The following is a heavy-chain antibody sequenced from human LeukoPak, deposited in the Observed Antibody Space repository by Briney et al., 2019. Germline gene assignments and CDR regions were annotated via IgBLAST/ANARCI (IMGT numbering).Heavy chain of an antibody. CDR3: ARHKNSLRDSQRSYYYGMDV. D-gene: IGHD2-21*02. Sequence: GESLKISCKGSGYSFSNFWIAWVRQVPGKGLEWMGIIYPGDSDIRYSPSFQGQVTISADKSISTAYLQWSSLKASDTGVYYCARHKNSLRDSQRSYYYGMDVWGQGTTVTVSS. J-gene: IGHJ6*02. CDR2: IYPGDSDI. V-gene: IGHV5-51*01. CDR1: GYSFSNFW.